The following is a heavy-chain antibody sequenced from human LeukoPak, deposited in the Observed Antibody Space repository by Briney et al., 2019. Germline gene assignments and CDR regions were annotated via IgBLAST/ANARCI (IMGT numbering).Heavy chain of an antibody. J-gene: IGHJ4*02. V-gene: IGHV4-4*09. CDR1: GASISNYY. CDR2: IHTSGES. Sequence: SETLSLTRTVSGASISNYYWSWIRQTPERGLEWLGHIHTSGESRYYPSLESRLTMSIDTSRNQLSLKLTSVTAADTAVYFCARLGSYHDFWGQGALVTVSS. D-gene: IGHD1-26*01. CDR3: ARLGSYHDF.